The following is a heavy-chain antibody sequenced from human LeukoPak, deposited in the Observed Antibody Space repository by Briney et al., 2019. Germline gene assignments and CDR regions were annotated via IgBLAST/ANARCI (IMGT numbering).Heavy chain of an antibody. CDR3: AKHYGSGTYYNYLDY. V-gene: IGHV3-20*04. D-gene: IGHD3-10*01. CDR1: GFTFDDYG. J-gene: IGHJ4*02. Sequence: PGGSLRLSCAASGFTFDDYGMSWVRQAPGKGLEWVSGINWNGGSTGYADSVKGRFTISRDNAKNSLYLQMNSLRAEDTAIYYCAKHYGSGTYYNYLDYWGQGTLVTVSS. CDR2: INWNGGST.